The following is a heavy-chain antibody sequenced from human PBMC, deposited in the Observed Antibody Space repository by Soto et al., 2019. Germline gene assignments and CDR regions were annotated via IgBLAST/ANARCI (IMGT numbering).Heavy chain of an antibody. CDR1: GGSISSYY. V-gene: IGHV4-59*01. J-gene: IGHJ5*02. CDR3: ARDFSGMVTGTTGFDP. CDR2: IYYSGST. D-gene: IGHD1-20*01. Sequence: SETLSLTCTVSGGSISSYYWSWIRQPPGKGLEWIGYIYYSGSTNYNPSLKSRVTISVDTSKNQFSLKLSSVTAADTAVYYCARDFSGMVTGTTGFDPWGQGTLVTVSS.